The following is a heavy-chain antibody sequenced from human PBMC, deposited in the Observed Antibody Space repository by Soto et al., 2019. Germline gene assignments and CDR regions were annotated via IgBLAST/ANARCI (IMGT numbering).Heavy chain of an antibody. J-gene: IGHJ4*02. Sequence: GGSLRLSCAASGFTFSSYGMHWVRQAPGKGLEWVAVIWYDGSNKYYADSVKGRFTISRDNSKNTLYLQMNSLRAEDTAVYYCAREGYCSSTSCYPYYFYYWGQGTLVTVSS. CDR2: IWYDGSNK. CDR3: AREGYCSSTSCYPYYFYY. CDR1: GFTFSSYG. V-gene: IGHV3-33*01. D-gene: IGHD2-2*01.